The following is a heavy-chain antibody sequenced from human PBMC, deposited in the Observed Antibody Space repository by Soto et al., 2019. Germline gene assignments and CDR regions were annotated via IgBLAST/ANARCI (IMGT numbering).Heavy chain of an antibody. CDR3: ARATWNYGEY. CDR2: IKPDGSEY. J-gene: IGHJ4*02. CDR1: WFTFSSYW. D-gene: IGHD1-7*01. V-gene: IGHV3-7*03. Sequence: GGSLRLSCEASWFTFSSYWLRCLRQSPGKGLERVANIKPDGSEYYYGDSVNGRFTISRDNAKKSLWLQMNSLRADDTAVYYCARATWNYGEYWGQGTQVPVSS.